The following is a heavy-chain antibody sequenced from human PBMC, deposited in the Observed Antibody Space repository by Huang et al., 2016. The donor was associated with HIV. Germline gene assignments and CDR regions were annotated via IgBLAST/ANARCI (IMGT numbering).Heavy chain of an antibody. CDR2: SVPADSDT. J-gene: IGHJ4*02. CDR1: GYSFTNYW. D-gene: IGHD2-21*02. Sequence: EVQLVQSEAEVKKPGESLKISCRGSGYSFTNYWIGWVRQRPGDGLECMGVSVPADSDTRYIPSFQGQVTFSADKSTRTAYLQWSSLQASDTAIYYCARSEVLVTAVPFDHWGQGTLVTVSS. V-gene: IGHV5-51*03. CDR3: ARSEVLVTAVPFDH.